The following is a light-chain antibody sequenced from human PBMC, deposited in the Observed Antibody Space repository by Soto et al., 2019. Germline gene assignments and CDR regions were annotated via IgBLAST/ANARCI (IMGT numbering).Light chain of an antibody. CDR2: SAS. Sequence: DIQMTQSPSSLSASVGDRVTITCRVSQSISTYLHWYQQKPGKAPKLLIYSASNLQSGVPSRFSGSGSGTDFTLAISSLQPEDFASYYCQQTNSVPLTFGGGTKVEIK. CDR3: QQTNSVPLT. CDR1: QSISTY. V-gene: IGKV1-39*01. J-gene: IGKJ4*01.